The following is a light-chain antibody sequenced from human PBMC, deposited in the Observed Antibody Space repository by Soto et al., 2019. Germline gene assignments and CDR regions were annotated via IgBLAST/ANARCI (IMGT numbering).Light chain of an antibody. CDR1: QSVGSY. CDR2: DAS. J-gene: IGKJ4*01. Sequence: EIVLTQSPATLSLSPGEIATSSCRASQSVGSYLGWYQQRPGQAPRLLIYDASNRATGIPARFSGSGSGTDFTLTISSLEPEDFAVYYCQQRSDWPSTFGGGTKVEIK. CDR3: QQRSDWPST. V-gene: IGKV3-11*01.